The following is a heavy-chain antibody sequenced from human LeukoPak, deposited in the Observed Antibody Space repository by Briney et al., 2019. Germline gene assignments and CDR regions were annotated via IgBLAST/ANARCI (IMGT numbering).Heavy chain of an antibody. CDR2: FDPEDGEA. Sequence: ASVKVSCKVSGYTLTELSMHWVRQAPGKGLEWMGGFDPEDGEAIYAQKFQGRVTMTEDTSTDTAYMELSSLRSEDTAVYYCATSRSLYCSGGSCYWSRWFDPWGQGTLVTVSS. CDR1: GYTLTELS. V-gene: IGHV1-24*01. D-gene: IGHD2-15*01. CDR3: ATSRSLYCSGGSCYWSRWFDP. J-gene: IGHJ5*02.